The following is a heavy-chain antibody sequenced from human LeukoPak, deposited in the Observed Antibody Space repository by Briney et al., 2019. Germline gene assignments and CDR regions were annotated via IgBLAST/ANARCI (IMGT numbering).Heavy chain of an antibody. J-gene: IGHJ3*01. CDR1: GFTVSSKY. CDR3: ASLIVATDLGVDAFDV. D-gene: IGHD3-22*01. Sequence: GGSLRLSCVASGFTVSSKYMTWVRQTPGKGLEWVSVMYSGGSTFYADSVEGRFTISRDNSKNTLYLQMNSLRAEDTAVYYCASLIVATDLGVDAFDVWGQGTMVSVSS. CDR2: MYSGGST. V-gene: IGHV3-66*01.